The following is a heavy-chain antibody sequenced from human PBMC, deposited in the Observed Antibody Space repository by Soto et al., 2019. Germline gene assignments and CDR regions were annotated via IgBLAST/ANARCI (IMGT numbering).Heavy chain of an antibody. J-gene: IGHJ6*02. CDR1: GSTFSNYA. CDR3: AKDSWSGYYTGNYDYGMDV. Sequence: LRLSCAASGSTFSNYAMHWVRQAPGKGLEWVAVMSYDGNNKYYADSVKGRFTISRDNSKNTLYLQMNRLRAEDTALYYCAKDSWSGYYTGNYDYGMDVWGQGTTVTVSS. V-gene: IGHV3-30*18. D-gene: IGHD3-3*01. CDR2: MSYDGNNK.